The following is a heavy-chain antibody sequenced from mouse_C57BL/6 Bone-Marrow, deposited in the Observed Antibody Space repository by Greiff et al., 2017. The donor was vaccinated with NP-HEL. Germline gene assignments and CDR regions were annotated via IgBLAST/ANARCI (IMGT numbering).Heavy chain of an antibody. CDR1: GYTFTSYG. CDR2: IYPRSGNT. CDR3: AVRGGFAY. J-gene: IGHJ3*01. V-gene: IGHV1-81*01. Sequence: VQLQQSGAELARPGASVKLSCKASGYTFTSYGISWVKQRTGPGLEWIGEIYPRSGNTYYNEKFKGKATLTADKSSSTAYMELRSLTSEGSVVYFCAVRGGFAYWGQGTLVTVSA.